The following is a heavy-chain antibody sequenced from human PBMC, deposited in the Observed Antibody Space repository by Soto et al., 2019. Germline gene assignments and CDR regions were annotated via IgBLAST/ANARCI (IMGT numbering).Heavy chain of an antibody. V-gene: IGHV3-23*01. Sequence: GGSLRLSCAASGLIFSSYAMSWVRQAPGKGLEWVSAISGSGGSTFYAASVKGRFTISRDNSKNTLYLQMNSLRDEDTAIYYCAKGTKMTTVTTHFDYWGQGTLVTVSS. CDR3: AKGTKMTTVTTHFDY. J-gene: IGHJ4*02. CDR1: GLIFSSYA. D-gene: IGHD4-4*01. CDR2: ISGSGGST.